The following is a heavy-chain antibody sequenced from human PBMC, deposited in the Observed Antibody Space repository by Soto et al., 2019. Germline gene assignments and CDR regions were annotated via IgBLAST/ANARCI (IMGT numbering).Heavy chain of an antibody. D-gene: IGHD6-19*01. CDR1: GYTFTSYG. CDR2: ISAYNGNT. J-gene: IGHJ4*02. Sequence: GASVKVSCKASGYTFTSYGISWVLQAPGQGLEWMGWISAYNGNTNYAQKLQGRVTMTTDTSTSTAYMELRSLRSDDTAVYYCALRYSSGWPFDYWGQGTLVTVSS. V-gene: IGHV1-18*01. CDR3: ALRYSSGWPFDY.